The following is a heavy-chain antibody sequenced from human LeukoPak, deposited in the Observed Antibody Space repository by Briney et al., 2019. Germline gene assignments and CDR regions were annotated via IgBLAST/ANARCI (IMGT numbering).Heavy chain of an antibody. CDR3: ARSRSSSSWYYFDY. Sequence: ASVKVSCKASGYTFTRCYMHWVRQAPGQGREWMGRINPNSGGKNYAQKFQARVTMTTVTSISTAYMELSRLRSEDTAVYYCARSRSSSSWYYFDYWGQGTLVTVSS. CDR1: GYTFTRCY. CDR2: INPNSGGK. J-gene: IGHJ4*02. D-gene: IGHD6-13*01. V-gene: IGHV1-2*06.